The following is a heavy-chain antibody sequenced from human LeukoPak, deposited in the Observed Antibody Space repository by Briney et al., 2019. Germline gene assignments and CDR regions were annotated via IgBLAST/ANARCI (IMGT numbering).Heavy chain of an antibody. D-gene: IGHD3-10*01. Sequence: SLXLSXAAXGFISSTYSMNWVRQAPGKGLEWVSQISGNSVTRYYADSMKGRFTISRDNVKNSLYLQMNSLRDEDTAVYYCARYFGDPQGMDVWGQGTMVTVSS. CDR2: ISGNSVTR. CDR3: ARYFGDPQGMDV. V-gene: IGHV3-48*02. J-gene: IGHJ6*02. CDR1: GFISSTYS.